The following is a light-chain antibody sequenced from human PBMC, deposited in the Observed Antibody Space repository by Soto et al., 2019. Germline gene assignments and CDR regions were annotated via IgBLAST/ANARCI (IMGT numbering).Light chain of an antibody. Sequence: EIVLTQSPGTLSLSPGERATLSCRASQSVDTYLAWFQQKPGQAPRLLIYDASNRATGIPARFSGGGSGTDFTLTITSLEPEDSAVYYCQQRSLWVTFGQGTRLEI. CDR1: QSVDTY. CDR2: DAS. J-gene: IGKJ5*01. V-gene: IGKV3-11*01. CDR3: QQRSLWVT.